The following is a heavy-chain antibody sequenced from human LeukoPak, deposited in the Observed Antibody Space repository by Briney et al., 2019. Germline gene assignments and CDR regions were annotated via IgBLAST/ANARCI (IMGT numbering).Heavy chain of an antibody. Sequence: SETLSLTCTVSGVSIGSYFWSWIRQPPGKGLEWIGYIDNRGSTNYNPSLKSRVTISVDTSKNQFSLKLNSVTAADTAVCYCARGGSYTPYWGQGTLVTVSS. CDR2: IDNRGST. CDR1: GVSIGSYF. V-gene: IGHV4-59*08. D-gene: IGHD1-26*01. J-gene: IGHJ4*02. CDR3: ARGGSYTPY.